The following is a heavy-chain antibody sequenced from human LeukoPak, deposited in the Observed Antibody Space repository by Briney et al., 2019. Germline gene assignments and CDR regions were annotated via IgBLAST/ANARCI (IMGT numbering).Heavy chain of an antibody. D-gene: IGHD6-19*01. CDR3: AAGSGWSSEY. J-gene: IGHJ4*02. V-gene: IGHV3-7*03. CDR2: IKHDGSER. CDR1: GLTSGSYW. Sequence: GGSLRLSCAASGLTSGSYWMSWVRHTPGKGLEWVANIKHDGSERNYMESVKGRFTISRDNGKNSLHLQMNNLRAEGTAVYYCAAGSGWSSEYWGQGTLVTVSS.